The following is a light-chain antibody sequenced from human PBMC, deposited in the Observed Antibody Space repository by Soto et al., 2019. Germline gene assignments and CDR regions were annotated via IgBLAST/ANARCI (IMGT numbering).Light chain of an antibody. CDR1: QGISSA. CDR3: QQFNSYPIT. Sequence: ALPLTQSPSSLSASVGDRVTIACRASQGISSALAWYQQKPGKGPQVLIYDGSSLESGVPSRFSGSGSGTEFTLTISSLQPEDFATYYCQQFNSYPITFGQGTRLEIK. J-gene: IGKJ5*01. V-gene: IGKV1-13*02. CDR2: DGS.